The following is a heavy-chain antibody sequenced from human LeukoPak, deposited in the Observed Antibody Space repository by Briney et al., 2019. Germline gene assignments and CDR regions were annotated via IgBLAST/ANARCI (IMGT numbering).Heavy chain of an antibody. Sequence: SETLSLTCTVSGGSISSYYWSWIRQPPGKGLEWMGYIYYSGSTNYTPSLKSRVTISVDTSKNQFSLKLSSVTAADTAVYYCARLGVVTPYYYYYYMDVWGKGTTVTVSS. CDR1: GGSISSYY. CDR2: IYYSGST. J-gene: IGHJ6*03. CDR3: ARLGVVTPYYYYYYMDV. V-gene: IGHV4-59*08. D-gene: IGHD4-23*01.